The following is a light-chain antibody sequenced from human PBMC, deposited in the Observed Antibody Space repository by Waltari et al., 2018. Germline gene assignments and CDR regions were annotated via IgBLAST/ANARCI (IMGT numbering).Light chain of an antibody. CDR1: SSDVGGYNY. CDR2: DVT. J-gene: IGLJ3*02. CDR3: CSDTGSSTRV. Sequence: QSALTQPASVSGSPGQSITISCTGTSSDVGGYNYVSWYPQHPGKAPKLVIFDVTQRPSGGSNRVSGSNSGNTASLTSSGLRAGDEADYYCCSDTGSSTRVFGGGTKLTVL. V-gene: IGLV2-14*01.